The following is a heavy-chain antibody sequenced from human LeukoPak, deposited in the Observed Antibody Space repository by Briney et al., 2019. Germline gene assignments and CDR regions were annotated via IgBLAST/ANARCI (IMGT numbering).Heavy chain of an antibody. V-gene: IGHV4-38-2*01. Sequence: SETLSLTCAVSGYSISSGYYSGWIRQPPGKGLEWIGSIYHSGSTYYNPSLKSRVTISVDTSKNQFSLKLSSVTAADTAVYYCARHTYYYDSSGLYYFDYWGQGTLVTVSS. CDR1: GYSISSGYY. D-gene: IGHD3-22*01. CDR3: ARHTYYYDSSGLYYFDY. J-gene: IGHJ4*02. CDR2: IYHSGST.